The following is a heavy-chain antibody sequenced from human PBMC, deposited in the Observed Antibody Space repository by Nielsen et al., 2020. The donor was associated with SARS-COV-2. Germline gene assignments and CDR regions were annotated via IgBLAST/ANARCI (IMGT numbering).Heavy chain of an antibody. Sequence: SETLFLTCAVYGGSFSGYYWSWIRQPPGKGLEWIGEINHSGSTNYNPSLKSRVTMSLDTSKNQFSLKLTSVTAADTAVYYCARDYYDSGGFYDHFYGMDVWGQGTTVTVSS. CDR3: ARDYYDSGGFYDHFYGMDV. V-gene: IGHV4-34*01. CDR1: GGSFSGYY. CDR2: INHSGST. D-gene: IGHD3-10*01. J-gene: IGHJ6*02.